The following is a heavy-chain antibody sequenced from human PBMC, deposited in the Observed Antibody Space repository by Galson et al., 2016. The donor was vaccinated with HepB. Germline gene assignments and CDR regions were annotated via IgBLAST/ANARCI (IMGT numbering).Heavy chain of an antibody. D-gene: IGHD4-17*01. CDR3: ARDPQVWANGVATHWAFDS. CDR2: ISYDGAEK. J-gene: IGHJ4*02. Sequence: SLRLSCAASAFSFEIYSMHWVRQAPGKGLEWVALISYDGAEKSIADSVRGRFTISRDNSKKTVYLQMRSLRVDDTAVYYCARDPQVWANGVATHWAFDSWGQGALVTVSS. V-gene: IGHV3-30-3*01. CDR1: AFSFEIYS.